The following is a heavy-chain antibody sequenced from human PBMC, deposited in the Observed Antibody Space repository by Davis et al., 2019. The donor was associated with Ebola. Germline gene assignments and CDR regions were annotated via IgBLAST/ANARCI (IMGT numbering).Heavy chain of an antibody. V-gene: IGHV4-34*01. D-gene: IGHD3-9*01. J-gene: IGHJ4*02. Sequence: SETLSLTCTVSGGSISSYYWSWIRQPPGKGLEWIGEINHSGSTNYNPSLKSRVTISVDTSKNQFSLKLSSVTAADTAVYYCARRMLRYFDRLGFGYWGQGNLVTVSS. CDR2: INHSGST. CDR1: GGSISSYY. CDR3: ARRMLRYFDRLGFGY.